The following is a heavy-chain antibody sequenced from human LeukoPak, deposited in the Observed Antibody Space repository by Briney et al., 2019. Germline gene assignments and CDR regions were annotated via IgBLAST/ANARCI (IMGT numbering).Heavy chain of an antibody. CDR2: IYYSGST. CDR1: GGSISSYY. Sequence: KPSETLSLTCTVSGGSISSYYWSWIRQPPGKGLEWIGYIYYSGSTNYNPSLKSRVTISVDTSKNQFSLKLSSVTAADTAVYYYARHQGRYCSSTSCYAFDIWGQGTMVTVSS. D-gene: IGHD2-2*01. V-gene: IGHV4-59*08. CDR3: ARHQGRYCSSTSCYAFDI. J-gene: IGHJ3*02.